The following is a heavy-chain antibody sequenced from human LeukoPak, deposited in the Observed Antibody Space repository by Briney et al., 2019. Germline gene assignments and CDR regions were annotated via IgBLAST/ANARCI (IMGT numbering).Heavy chain of an antibody. CDR1: GGSFSGYY. Sequence: NTSETLSLTCAVYGGSFSGYYWSWIRQPPGKGLEWIGEINHSGSTNYNPSLKSRVTISVDTSKNQFSLKLSSVTAADTAVYYCARGWFRAVAGLGYFDYWGQGTLVTVSS. CDR3: ARGWFRAVAGLGYFDY. J-gene: IGHJ4*02. V-gene: IGHV4-34*01. D-gene: IGHD6-19*01. CDR2: INHSGST.